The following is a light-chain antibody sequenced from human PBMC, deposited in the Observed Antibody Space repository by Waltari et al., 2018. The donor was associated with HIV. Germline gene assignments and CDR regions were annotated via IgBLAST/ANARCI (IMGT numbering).Light chain of an antibody. Sequence: DIQMTQSPSTLSASVGDSVSITCRAGQDIDRWLAWYQQKSGKAPKLIIFRASNLQDGVPSRFSGSGSGTEFTLTISSLEPDDFATYYCQQYDISSRTFGQGTRVEI. CDR2: RAS. V-gene: IGKV1-5*03. CDR3: QQYDISSRT. J-gene: IGKJ1*01. CDR1: QDIDRW.